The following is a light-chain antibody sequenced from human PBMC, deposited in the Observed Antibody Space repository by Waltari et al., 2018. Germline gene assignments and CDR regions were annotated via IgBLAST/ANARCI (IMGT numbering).Light chain of an antibody. CDR3: AAWDDSLNGLYV. V-gene: IGLV1-44*01. Sequence: QSVLTQPPSASGTPGQRVTISCSGSSSNIGSNPVNWYQQLPGTAPKLLIYSNNQRPSGVPDRFSGSKSGTSASLAISGLQSEDEADYYCAAWDDSLNGLYVFGGGTKLTVL. J-gene: IGLJ3*02. CDR2: SNN. CDR1: SSNIGSNP.